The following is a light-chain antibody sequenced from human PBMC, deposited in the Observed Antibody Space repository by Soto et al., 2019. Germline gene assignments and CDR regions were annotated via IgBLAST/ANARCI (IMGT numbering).Light chain of an antibody. CDR2: AAS. V-gene: IGKV1-9*01. J-gene: IGKJ5*01. CDR1: QGISSY. Sequence: DIQLTQSPSFLSASVGDRVTITCRASQGISSYLAWYQQKPGKAPKLLIYAASTLQSGVPSRFSGSRSGTEFTLTFSSLQPEDFATDYCQQLNSYPITFGQGTRLEIK. CDR3: QQLNSYPIT.